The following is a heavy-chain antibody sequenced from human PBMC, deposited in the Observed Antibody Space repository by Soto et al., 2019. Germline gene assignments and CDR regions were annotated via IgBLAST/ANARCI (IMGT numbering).Heavy chain of an antibody. Sequence: KASETLSLTCTVSGGSISSYYWSWIRQPPGKGLEWIGYIYYSGSTNYNPSLKSRVTISVDTSKNQFSLKLSSVTAADTAVYYCARGGAYCGGDCYPLVAFDIWGQGTMVTVSS. CDR2: IYYSGST. V-gene: IGHV4-59*01. CDR3: ARGGAYCGGDCYPLVAFDI. D-gene: IGHD2-21*02. CDR1: GGSISSYY. J-gene: IGHJ3*02.